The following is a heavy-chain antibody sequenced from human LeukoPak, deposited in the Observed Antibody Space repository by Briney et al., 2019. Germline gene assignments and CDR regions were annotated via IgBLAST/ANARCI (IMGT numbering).Heavy chain of an antibody. Sequence: PGGSLRLSCAASGFTLSNYWMHWVRQGPGKGLVWVSCVNGDESYTTYADSVKGRFTISRDNAKNTLYLQMNSLRAEDTAVYYCARGCSGTKCPADSWGQGTLVTVSS. J-gene: IGHJ4*02. V-gene: IGHV3-74*01. CDR3: ARGCSGTKCPADS. CDR2: VNGDESYT. D-gene: IGHD2-15*01. CDR1: GFTLSNYW.